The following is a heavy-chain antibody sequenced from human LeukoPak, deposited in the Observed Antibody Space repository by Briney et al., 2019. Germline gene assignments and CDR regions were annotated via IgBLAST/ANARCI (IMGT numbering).Heavy chain of an antibody. CDR1: GFTFSRYN. Sequence: GGSLRLSCEGSGFTFSRYNMNWFRQAQGKGLERVSSISGRSSFIFYADSVKGRFTISRDNAKNSLFLQMNSLRAEDTAVYYCARDAQWLVPEGYYYYMDVWGKGTTVTVSS. V-gene: IGHV3-21*06. CDR2: ISGRSSFI. CDR3: ARDAQWLVPEGYYYYMDV. J-gene: IGHJ6*03. D-gene: IGHD6-19*01.